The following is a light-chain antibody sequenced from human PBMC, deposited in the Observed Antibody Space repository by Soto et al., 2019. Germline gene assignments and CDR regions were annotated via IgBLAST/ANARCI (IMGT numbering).Light chain of an antibody. V-gene: IGKV3-11*01. CDR3: QQRSNWPPIT. J-gene: IGKJ5*01. Sequence: EIVLTQSPATLSLSPGERATLSCRASQSVSSYLAWYQQKPGQAPRLLIYDASNRATGIPARFSGSGSGTDFTLTISGLEPEDFALYYCQQRSNWPPITFGQGTRL. CDR2: DAS. CDR1: QSVSSY.